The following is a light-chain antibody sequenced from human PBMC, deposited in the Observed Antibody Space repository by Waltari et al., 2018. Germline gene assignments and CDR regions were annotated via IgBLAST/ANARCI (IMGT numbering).Light chain of an antibody. CDR2: QDY. Sequence: SYDLSQPPSVSVSPRQPPSTPCSGQTLGGKYVCWYQQKSRQSPVLVMYQDYKRPSGIPERFSGSNSRNIATLTITGTQPMDEADYYCQAWDSSNVVFGGGTKLTVL. CDR1: TLGGKY. CDR3: QAWDSSNVV. V-gene: IGLV3-1*01. J-gene: IGLJ2*01.